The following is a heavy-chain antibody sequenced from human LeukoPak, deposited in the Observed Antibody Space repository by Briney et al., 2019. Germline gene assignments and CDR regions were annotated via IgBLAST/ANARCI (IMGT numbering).Heavy chain of an antibody. CDR2: INHSGST. CDR3: ASFRGYSYGYHY. V-gene: IGHV4-34*01. Sequence: SETLSLTCAVYGGSLSGYYWSWIRQPPEKGLEWIGEINHSGSTNYNPSLKSRVTISVDTSKNQFSLKLSSVTAADTAVYYCASFRGYSYGYHYWGQGTLVTVSS. D-gene: IGHD5-18*01. CDR1: GGSLSGYY. J-gene: IGHJ4*02.